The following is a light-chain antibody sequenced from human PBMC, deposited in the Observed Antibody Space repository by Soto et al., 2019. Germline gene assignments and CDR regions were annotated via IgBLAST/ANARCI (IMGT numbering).Light chain of an antibody. J-gene: IGKJ1*01. CDR2: AAS. V-gene: IGKV1-39*01. Sequence: DIQMTQSPSSLSASVGDRVTITCRASQSISSYLNWYQQKPGKAPKLLIYAASSLQSGVPSRFSGSGSGTDFTLTISSLQPEDFATYYCQKSYRIPPWTFGQGTKVDIK. CDR3: QKSYRIPPWT. CDR1: QSISSY.